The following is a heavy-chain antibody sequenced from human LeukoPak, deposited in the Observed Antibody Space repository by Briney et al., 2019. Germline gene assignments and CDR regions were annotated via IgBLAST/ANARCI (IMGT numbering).Heavy chain of an antibody. J-gene: IGHJ4*02. D-gene: IGHD4-17*01. CDR3: AREDDYGHFDY. Sequence: SETLSLTCAVSGGSIGSGGYSWSWIRQPPGKGLEWIGYIYHSGSTYYNPSLKSRVTISVDRSKNQFSLKLSSVTAADTAVYYCAREDDYGHFDYWGQGTLVTVSS. CDR2: IYHSGST. V-gene: IGHV4-30-2*01. CDR1: GGSIGSGGYS.